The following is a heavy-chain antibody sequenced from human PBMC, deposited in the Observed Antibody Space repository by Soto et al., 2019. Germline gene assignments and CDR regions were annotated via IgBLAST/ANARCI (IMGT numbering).Heavy chain of an antibody. CDR1: GYTFTCYG. D-gene: IGHD6-19*01. CDR2: ISPYNGKT. J-gene: IGHJ5*02. V-gene: IGHV1-18*01. CDR3: ARDYSSGWSTNFWGKGENWFDP. Sequence: QVQLVQSGAEVKKPGASVKVSCKTSGYTFTCYGISWVRQAPGQGLEWMGWISPYNGKTNYAQKVQGRVTMTTDTSTSTAYMELRSLRSDDTAVYYCARDYSSGWSTNFWGKGENWFDPWGQGTLVTVSS.